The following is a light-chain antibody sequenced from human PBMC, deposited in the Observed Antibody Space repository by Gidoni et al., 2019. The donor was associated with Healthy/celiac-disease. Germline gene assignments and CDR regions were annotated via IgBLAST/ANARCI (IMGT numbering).Light chain of an antibody. Sequence: EIVLTQSPGTLSLSPRERATLSCRASQSVSSSYLAWYQQKPGQAPRLLIYGASSMATGIPDRVSGSGSGTDFTLTISRLEPEDFAVYYCQQYGSSPRTFGGGTKVEIK. CDR3: QQYGSSPRT. J-gene: IGKJ4*01. CDR2: GAS. V-gene: IGKV3-20*01. CDR1: QSVSSSY.